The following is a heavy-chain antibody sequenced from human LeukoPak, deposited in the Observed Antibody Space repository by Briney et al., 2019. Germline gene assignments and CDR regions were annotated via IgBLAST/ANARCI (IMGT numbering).Heavy chain of an antibody. D-gene: IGHD1-26*01. J-gene: IGHJ4*02. CDR1: GYIFTGYY. CDR3: ARDGRGGNNVDYFDY. V-gene: IGHV1-2*02. Sequence: ASVKVSCKASGYIFTGYYMHWVRQAPGQGLEWMRWMNPNSGGTTHAQKFQGRVTMTRDTSVSTAYMELSGVRSDDTAVYYCARDGRGGNNVDYFDYWGQGTLVTVSS. CDR2: MNPNSGGT.